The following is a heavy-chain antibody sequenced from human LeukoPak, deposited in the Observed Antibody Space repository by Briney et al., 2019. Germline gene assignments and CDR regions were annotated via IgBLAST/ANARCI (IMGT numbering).Heavy chain of an antibody. Sequence: GGSLRLSCAASGFTFSSYAMSWVRQAPGKGLEWVSAISGSGGSTYYADSVKGRFTISRDNSKNTLYLQMNSLRAEDTAVYYCARDRYCSSTSCLYGMDVWGQGTTVTVSS. V-gene: IGHV3-23*01. CDR1: GFTFSSYA. CDR2: ISGSGGST. CDR3: ARDRYCSSTSCLYGMDV. D-gene: IGHD2-2*01. J-gene: IGHJ6*02.